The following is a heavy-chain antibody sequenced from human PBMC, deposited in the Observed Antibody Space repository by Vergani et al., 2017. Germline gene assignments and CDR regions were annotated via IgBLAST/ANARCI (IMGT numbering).Heavy chain of an antibody. D-gene: IGHD2/OR15-2a*01. CDR3: AKDHSIPTGYSTTLFFYYGMDV. CDR1: GFTFSSYA. V-gene: IGHV3-30*04. Sequence: QVQLVESGGGVVQPGRSLRLSCAASGFTFSSYAMHWVRQAPGKGLEWVAVISYDGSNKYYADSVKGRFTISRDNSKNTLYLQMNSLRAEDTAVYYCAKDHSIPTGYSTTLFFYYGMDVWGQGTTVTVSS. J-gene: IGHJ6*02. CDR2: ISYDGSNK.